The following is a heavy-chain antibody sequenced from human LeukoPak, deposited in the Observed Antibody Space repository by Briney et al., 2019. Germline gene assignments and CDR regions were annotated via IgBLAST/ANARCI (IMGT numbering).Heavy chain of an antibody. CDR1: GYTFTSYG. J-gene: IGHJ5*02. V-gene: IGHV1-2*02. D-gene: IGHD4-17*01. CDR2: INPNSGGT. Sequence: ASVKVSCNASGYTFTSYGISWVRQAPGQGLEWMGWINPNSGGTNYAQKFQGRVTITRDTSISTAYMELTSLRSDDTAVYYCASSLDYGDYVWFDPWGQGTLVTVSS. CDR3: ASSLDYGDYVWFDP.